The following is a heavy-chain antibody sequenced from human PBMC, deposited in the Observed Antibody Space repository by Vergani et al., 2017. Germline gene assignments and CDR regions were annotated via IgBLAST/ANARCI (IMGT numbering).Heavy chain of an antibody. CDR2: INSDGSST. V-gene: IGHV3-74*01. J-gene: IGHJ6*02. D-gene: IGHD4-17*01. Sequence: EVQLVESGGGLVQPGGSLRLSCAASGFTFSSYWMHWVRQAPGKGLVWVSRINSDGSSTSYADSVKGRFTISRDNAKNTLYLQMNSLRAEDTAVYYCARDSYYGVYYYGMDVWGQGTTVTVSS. CDR1: GFTFSSYW. CDR3: ARDSYYGVYYYGMDV.